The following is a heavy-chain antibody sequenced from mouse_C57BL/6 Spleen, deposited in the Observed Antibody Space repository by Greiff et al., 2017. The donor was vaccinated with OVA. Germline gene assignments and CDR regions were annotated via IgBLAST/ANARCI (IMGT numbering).Heavy chain of an antibody. D-gene: IGHD1-1*01. V-gene: IGHV3-6*01. CDR2: ISYDGSN. CDR1: GYSITSGYY. Sequence: EVKLVESGPGLVKPSQSLSLTCSVTGYSITSGYYWNWIRQFPGNKLEWMGYISYDGSNNYNPSLKNRISITRDTSKNQFFLKLNSVTTEDTATYYCARRDYGSSSAWFAYWGQGTLVTVSA. J-gene: IGHJ3*01. CDR3: ARRDYGSSSAWFAY.